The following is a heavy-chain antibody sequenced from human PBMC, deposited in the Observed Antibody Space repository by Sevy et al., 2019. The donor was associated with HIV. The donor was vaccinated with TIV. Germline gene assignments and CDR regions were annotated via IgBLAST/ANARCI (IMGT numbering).Heavy chain of an antibody. V-gene: IGHV1-18*01. CDR3: ARAPRGSQGPGKYFRH. Sequence: ASVKVSCKASGYTFTNYHITWVRPAPGQGLEWMGWITANNGNTNYAQRLQGRVTMTTDTSTNTAYMELRSLKSDDTAVYYCARAPRGSQGPGKYFRHWGQGTLVTVSS. CDR1: GYTFTNYH. CDR2: ITANNGNT. D-gene: IGHD1-26*01. J-gene: IGHJ1*01.